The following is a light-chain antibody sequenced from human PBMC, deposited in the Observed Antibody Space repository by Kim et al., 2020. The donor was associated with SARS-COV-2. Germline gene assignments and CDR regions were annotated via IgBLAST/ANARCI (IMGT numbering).Light chain of an antibody. CDR2: GKN. Sequence: SSELTQDPAVSVALGQTVKITCQGDSLRSYYATWYQQKPGQAPVVVIYGKNNRPSGIPDRFSGSNSGNTASLTITGAPAEDEADYYCNSRDSSSDRLVFG. CDR1: SLRSYY. V-gene: IGLV3-19*01. J-gene: IGLJ3*02. CDR3: NSRDSSSDRLV.